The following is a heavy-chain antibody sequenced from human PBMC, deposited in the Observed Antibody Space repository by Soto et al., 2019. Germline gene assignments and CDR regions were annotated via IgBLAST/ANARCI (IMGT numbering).Heavy chain of an antibody. CDR2: IKQDGGEK. CDR1: GFTFSSYW. J-gene: IGHJ4*02. CDR3: ARDSHAHFDY. V-gene: IGHV3-7*01. Sequence: GGSLRLSCAASGFTFSSYWMSWVRQAPGRGLEWVASIKQDGGEKYYVDSVKGRFTISKDNAKNSLYLQLNSLRAGDTAVYYCARDSHAHFDYWGQGTLVTVSS.